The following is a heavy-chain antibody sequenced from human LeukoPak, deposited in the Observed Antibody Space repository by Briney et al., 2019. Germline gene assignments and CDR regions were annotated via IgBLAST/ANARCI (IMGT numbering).Heavy chain of an antibody. CDR2: ISSSSSYI. Sequence: GGSLRLSCAASGFTFSSYSMNWVRQAPGKGLEWVSSISSSSSYIYYADSVKGRFTISRDNAKNSLYLQMNSLRAEDTAVYYCAGLPAYYYDTSGFYLDYWGQGTLVTVSS. CDR1: GFTFSSYS. D-gene: IGHD3-22*01. V-gene: IGHV3-21*01. CDR3: AGLPAYYYDTSGFYLDY. J-gene: IGHJ4*02.